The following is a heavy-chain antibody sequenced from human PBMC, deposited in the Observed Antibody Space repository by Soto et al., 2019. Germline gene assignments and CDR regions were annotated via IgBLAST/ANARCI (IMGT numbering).Heavy chain of an antibody. Sequence: GGSLRLSCAASGFTFSSYSMNWVRQAPGKGLEWVSYISSSSSTIYYADSVKGRFTISRDNAKNSLYLQMNSLRAEDTAVYYCARDPSPNSYSGSGYLDSWGQGTLVTVSS. CDR1: GFTFSSYS. CDR2: ISSSSSTI. V-gene: IGHV3-48*01. D-gene: IGHD3-22*01. J-gene: IGHJ4*02. CDR3: ARDPSPNSYSGSGYLDS.